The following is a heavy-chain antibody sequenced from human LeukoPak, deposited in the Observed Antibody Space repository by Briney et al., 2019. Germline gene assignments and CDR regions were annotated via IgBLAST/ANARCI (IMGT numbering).Heavy chain of an antibody. CDR2: IIPILGIA. Sequence: SVKVSCKASGGTFSSYAISWVRQAPGQGLEWMGRIIPILGIANYAQKFQGRVTITADKSTSTAYMELSSLRSEDTAVYYCARAKGPDYYDSSGYTDYWGQGTLVTVSS. J-gene: IGHJ4*02. CDR3: ARAKGPDYYDSSGYTDY. V-gene: IGHV1-69*04. D-gene: IGHD3-22*01. CDR1: GGTFSSYA.